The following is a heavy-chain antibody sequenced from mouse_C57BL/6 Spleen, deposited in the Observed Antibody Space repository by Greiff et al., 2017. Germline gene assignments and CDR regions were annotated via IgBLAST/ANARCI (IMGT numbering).Heavy chain of an antibody. Sequence: VQLTQSGPELVKPGASVKISCKASGYSFTDYNMNWVKQSNGKSLEWIGVINPNYGTTSYNQKFKGKATLTVDQSSSTAYMQLNSLTSEDSAVYYGAMYYYGSSYAMDYWGQGTSVTVSS. J-gene: IGHJ4*01. V-gene: IGHV1-39*01. CDR2: INPNYGTT. D-gene: IGHD1-1*01. CDR1: GYSFTDYN. CDR3: AMYYYGSSYAMDY.